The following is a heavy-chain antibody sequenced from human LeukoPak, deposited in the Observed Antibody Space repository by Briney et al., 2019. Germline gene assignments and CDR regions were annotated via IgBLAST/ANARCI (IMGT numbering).Heavy chain of an antibody. CDR3: AKEPPHDYGGTPLDY. D-gene: IGHD4-23*01. CDR1: GFTFSSYS. Sequence: MSGGSLRLSCAASGFTFSSYSMNWVRQAPGKGLEWVSSISSSSSYIYYADSVKGRFTISRDNAKNSLYLQMNSLRAEDTAVYYCAKEPPHDYGGTPLDYWGQGTLVTVSS. V-gene: IGHV3-21*01. CDR2: ISSSSSYI. J-gene: IGHJ4*02.